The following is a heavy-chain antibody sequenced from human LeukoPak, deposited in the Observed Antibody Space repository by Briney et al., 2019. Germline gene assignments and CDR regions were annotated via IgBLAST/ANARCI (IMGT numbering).Heavy chain of an antibody. Sequence: GGSLRLSCAASGFSFNTYWMGWVRQAPGKGLEWVANIKQDGSEKNYVDSVKGQFTISRDNAKNSLSLRMNSLSAEDTAVYYCATGYSSGWYFYFQHWGQGSLVSVSS. V-gene: IGHV3-7*01. CDR1: GFSFNTYW. CDR3: ATGYSSGWYFYFQH. D-gene: IGHD6-19*01. CDR2: IKQDGSEK. J-gene: IGHJ1*01.